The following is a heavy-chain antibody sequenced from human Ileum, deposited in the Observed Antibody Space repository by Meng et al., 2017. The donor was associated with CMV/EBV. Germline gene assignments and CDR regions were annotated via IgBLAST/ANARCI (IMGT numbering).Heavy chain of an antibody. D-gene: IGHD2-15*01. J-gene: IGHJ4*02. CDR1: GGSFSGYY. V-gene: IGHV4-34*01. CDR3: ARGVAGGPFDY. CDR2: INHSGST. Sequence: QVQLRQWGAGVLKPPETLSLACAVYGGSFSGYYWSWIRQPPGKGLEWIGEINHSGSTNYNPSLKSRVTISVDTSKNQFFLKLSSVTAADTAVYYCARGVAGGPFDYWGQGTLVTVSS.